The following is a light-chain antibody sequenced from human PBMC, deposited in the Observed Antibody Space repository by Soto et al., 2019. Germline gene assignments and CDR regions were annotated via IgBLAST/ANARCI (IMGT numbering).Light chain of an antibody. CDR1: QSVSWY. CDR3: QQYNSYSTWT. V-gene: IGKV1-5*01. J-gene: IGKJ1*01. CDR2: DAS. Sequence: DIQMTQSPSTLSASVGDRVTISCRASQSVSWYLAWYQQKPGKAPKILIFDASRLGSGVPSRFSGSGSGTEFTLTISSLQPDDFATYSCQQYNSYSTWTFGQGTKVEI.